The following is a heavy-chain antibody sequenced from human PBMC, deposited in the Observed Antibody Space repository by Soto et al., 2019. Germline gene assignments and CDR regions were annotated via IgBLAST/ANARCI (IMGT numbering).Heavy chain of an antibody. CDR1: GFNFYNYA. Sequence: GSLRLSCAAAGFNFYNYAMAWVRQAPGKGLEWVSGISGDGTRTYYGDSVKGRFTISRDNSKNTVFLQMNSLRAEDTALYYWVKDLRPNRGWFGPWGQGTRVTVSS. D-gene: IGHD3-3*01. CDR2: ISGDGTRT. J-gene: IGHJ5*02. V-gene: IGHV3-23*01. CDR3: VKDLRPNRGWFGP.